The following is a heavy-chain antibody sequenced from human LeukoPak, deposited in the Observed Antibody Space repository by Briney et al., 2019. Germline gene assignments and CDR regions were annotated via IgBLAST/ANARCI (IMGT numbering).Heavy chain of an antibody. CDR3: ARLAYYDFWSGYRFDP. CDR1: GGTFSSYA. Sequence: GASVKVSCKASGGTFSSYAISWVRQAPGQGLEWMGGIIPIFGTANYAQKFQGRVTITTDESTSTAYMELSSLRSEDTAVYYCARLAYYDFWSGYRFDPWAREPWSPSPQ. CDR2: IIPIFGTA. D-gene: IGHD3-3*01. V-gene: IGHV1-69*05. J-gene: IGHJ5*02.